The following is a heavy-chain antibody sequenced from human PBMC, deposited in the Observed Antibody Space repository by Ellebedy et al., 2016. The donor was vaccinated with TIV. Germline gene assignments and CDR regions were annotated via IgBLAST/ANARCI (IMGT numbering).Heavy chain of an antibody. D-gene: IGHD1-26*01. CDR1: GGTFSSYA. CDR3: ARGSVGAFDY. V-gene: IGHV1-69*04. J-gene: IGHJ4*02. Sequence: ASVKVSCKASGGTFSSYAISWVRQAPGQGLEWMGRIIPILGIANYAQKFQGRVTITADKSTSTASMELSSLRSEDTAVYYCARGSVGAFDYWGQGTLVTVSS. CDR2: IIPILGIA.